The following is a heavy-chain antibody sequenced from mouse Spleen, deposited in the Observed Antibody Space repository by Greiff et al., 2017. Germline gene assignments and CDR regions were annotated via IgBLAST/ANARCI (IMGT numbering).Heavy chain of an antibody. D-gene: IGHD2-2*01. CDR1: GYSITSGYY. Sequence: ESGPGLVKPSQSLSLTCSVTGYSITSGYYWNWIRQFPGNKLEWMGYISYDGSNNYNPSLKNRISITRDTSKNQFFLKLNSVTTEDTATYYCARDHGYYWYFDVWGAGTTVTVSS. V-gene: IGHV3-6*01. J-gene: IGHJ1*01. CDR3: ARDHGYYWYFDV. CDR2: ISYDGSN.